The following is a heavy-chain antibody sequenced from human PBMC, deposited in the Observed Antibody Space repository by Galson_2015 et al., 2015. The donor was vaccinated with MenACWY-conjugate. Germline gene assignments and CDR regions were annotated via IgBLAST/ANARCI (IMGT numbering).Heavy chain of an antibody. J-gene: IGHJ2*01. Sequence: SLRLSCAVSGFTLSSYGMHWVRQTPGKRLEWVSRISSNSTYRYYADSAKGRFTISRDNAKNSLYLHMNSLRAEDTAVYYCARGTLPLDWFFDRWGRGTLVTVP. CDR2: ISSNSTYR. CDR1: GFTLSSYG. D-gene: IGHD1-26*01. CDR3: ARGTLPLDWFFDR. V-gene: IGHV3-21*01.